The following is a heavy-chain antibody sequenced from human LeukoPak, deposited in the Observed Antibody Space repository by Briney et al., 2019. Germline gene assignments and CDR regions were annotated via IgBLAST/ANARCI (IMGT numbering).Heavy chain of an antibody. V-gene: IGHV4-61*01. Sequence: SETLSLTCTVSGGSLSSGSYYWSWIRQPPGKGLEWIGYIYYSGSTNYNPSLKSRVTISVDTSKNQFSLKLSSVTAADTAVYYCASSGTTQLFDYWGQGTLVTVSS. CDR2: IYYSGST. D-gene: IGHD1-1*01. CDR3: ASSGTTQLFDY. CDR1: GGSLSSGSYY. J-gene: IGHJ4*02.